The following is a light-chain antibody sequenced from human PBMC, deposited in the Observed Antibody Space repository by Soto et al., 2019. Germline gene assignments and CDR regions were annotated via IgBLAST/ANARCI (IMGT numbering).Light chain of an antibody. Sequence: DIQMTQSPSSLSASVGDRVTITCLARQGGSSYLRWYQQSLGTAPKLLIYAASHLLSGVPSRFCGSGSGTNFTLTISGLQPEDYATYYCQQSYTTPHTFGQGKKLETK. J-gene: IGKJ2*01. CDR1: QGGSSY. CDR3: QQSYTTPHT. V-gene: IGKV1-39*01. CDR2: AAS.